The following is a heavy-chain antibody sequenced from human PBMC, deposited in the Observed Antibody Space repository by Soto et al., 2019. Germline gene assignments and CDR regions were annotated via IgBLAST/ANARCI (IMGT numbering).Heavy chain of an antibody. V-gene: IGHV1-2*04. CDR1: GYTFTGYY. J-gene: IGHJ4*02. Sequence: ASVKVSCKASGYTFTGYYMHWVRQAPGQGLEWMGWINPNSGGTNYAQKFQGWVTMTRDTSISTAYMELSRLRSDDTAVYYCARAGKYSSGWTSGYWGQGTLVTVSS. CDR2: INPNSGGT. D-gene: IGHD6-19*01. CDR3: ARAGKYSSGWTSGY.